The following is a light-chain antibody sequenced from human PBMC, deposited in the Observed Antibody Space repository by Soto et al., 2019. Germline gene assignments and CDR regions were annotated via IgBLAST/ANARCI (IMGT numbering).Light chain of an antibody. J-gene: IGKJ5*01. Sequence: EIVITQSPLTLPVTPGEPASISFRSSQSLLYNNTYNYLDWYVQKPGHSPXXLIYFGSNRAPGVPDRFSGSGSGTDFTLKINRVQAEDVGTYYCMQALQSLTFGQGTRLEIK. V-gene: IGKV2-28*01. CDR1: QSLLYNNTYNY. CDR3: MQALQSLT. CDR2: FGS.